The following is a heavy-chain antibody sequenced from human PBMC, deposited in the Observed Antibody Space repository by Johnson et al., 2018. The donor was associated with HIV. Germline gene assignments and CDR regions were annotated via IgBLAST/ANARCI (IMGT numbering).Heavy chain of an antibody. V-gene: IGHV3-66*02. CDR3: AKDRTGFDAFDI. D-gene: IGHD1-1*01. J-gene: IGHJ3*02. CDR2: IYSGGST. CDR1: GFTVSSNY. Sequence: VQLVESGGGAVQPGGSLRLSCAASGFTVSSNYMSWVRQAPGKGLEWVSVIYSGGSTYYADSVKGRFTISRDNSKNTLYLQMNSLRAEDTALYYCAKDRTGFDAFDIWGQGTMVTVSS.